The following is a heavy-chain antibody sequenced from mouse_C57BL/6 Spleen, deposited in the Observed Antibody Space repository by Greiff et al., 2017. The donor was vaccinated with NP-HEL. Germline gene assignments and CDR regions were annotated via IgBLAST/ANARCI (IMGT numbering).Heavy chain of an antibody. CDR1: GYTFTSYT. D-gene: IGHD1-1*01. CDR3: AVNSYYGSSYQYFDV. J-gene: IGHJ1*03. CDR2: INPSSGYT. V-gene: IGHV1-4*01. Sequence: QVQLKQSGAELARPGASVKMSCKASGYTFTSYTMHWVKQRPGQGLEWIGYINPSSGYTKYNQKFKDKATLTADKSSSTAYMQLSSLTSEDSAVYYCAVNSYYGSSYQYFDVWGTGTTVTVSS.